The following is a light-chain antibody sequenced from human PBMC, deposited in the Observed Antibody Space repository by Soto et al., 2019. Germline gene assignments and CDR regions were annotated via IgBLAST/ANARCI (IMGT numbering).Light chain of an antibody. V-gene: IGKV3-20*01. J-gene: IGKJ4*01. CDR3: QQYDFLPLT. Sequence: EVVLTQSPGTLSLSPGDRATLSCRASQSVSRNYLAWYKQKPGQTPRLLIFGASNRAADIPAMFSASGSGTDFTLTISVLEPDDFAVYYCQQYDFLPLTFGGG. CDR2: GAS. CDR1: QSVSRNY.